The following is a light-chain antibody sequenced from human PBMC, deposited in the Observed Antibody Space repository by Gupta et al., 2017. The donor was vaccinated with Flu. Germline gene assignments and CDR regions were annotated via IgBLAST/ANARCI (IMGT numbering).Light chain of an antibody. CDR1: QGIHNF. V-gene: IGKV1-9*01. Sequence: DNQLTQSPSFLSASVGDRVTITCRASQGIHNFLAWYQQTPGKAPKLLIYAASTLKSGVPARFRGSGSGTEFTLTISSLQPEDFATYYCQQLNSYPLSFGHGTKVDFK. J-gene: IGKJ3*01. CDR3: QQLNSYPLS. CDR2: AAS.